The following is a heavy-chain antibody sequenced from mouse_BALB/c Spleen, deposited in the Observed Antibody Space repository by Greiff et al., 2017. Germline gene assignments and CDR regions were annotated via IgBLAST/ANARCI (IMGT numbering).Heavy chain of an antibody. CDR1: GFTFSSYG. CDR3: AREGYYGSNYWYFDV. J-gene: IGHJ1*01. D-gene: IGHD1-1*01. Sequence: EVQLQESGGGLVQPGGSLKLSCAASGFTFSSYGMSWVRQTPDKRLELVATINSNGGSTYYPDSVKGRFTISRDNAKNTLYLQMSSLKSEDTAMYYCAREGYYGSNYWYFDVWGAGTTVTVSS. CDR2: INSNGGST. V-gene: IGHV5-6-3*01.